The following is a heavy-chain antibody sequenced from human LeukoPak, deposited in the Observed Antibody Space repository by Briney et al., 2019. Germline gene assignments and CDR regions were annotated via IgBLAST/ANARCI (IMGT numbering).Heavy chain of an antibody. J-gene: IGHJ6*02. D-gene: IGHD5-18*01. CDR1: GYTFSSYA. Sequence: GASVKVSCKASGYTFSSYAISWVRQAPGQGLEWMGWIITYNGNTDYAQKVQGRVTMTTDTSTSTAYMELRSLRSDDTAVYCCVRDRGGIQLSFYYYGMDVWGQGTTVTVSS. V-gene: IGHV1-18*01. CDR2: IITYNGNT. CDR3: VRDRGGIQLSFYYYGMDV.